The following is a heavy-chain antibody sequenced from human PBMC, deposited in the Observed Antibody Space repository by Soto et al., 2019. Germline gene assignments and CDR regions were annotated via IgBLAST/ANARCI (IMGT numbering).Heavy chain of an antibody. V-gene: IGHV4-30-4*01. CDR3: ARDLDGLHDDTSGPFPRPG. Sequence: SETLSLTCTVSGGSISSDDYYWSWIRQAPGRGLEWIGYIHSSGSIYYNPSLKSRATMSMDTAGNQFSLKVSSVTVADTAVYYCARDLDGLHDDTSGPFPRPGWGQGTLVTVPQ. D-gene: IGHD3-22*01. CDR2: IHSSGSI. J-gene: IGHJ1*01. CDR1: GGSISSDDYY.